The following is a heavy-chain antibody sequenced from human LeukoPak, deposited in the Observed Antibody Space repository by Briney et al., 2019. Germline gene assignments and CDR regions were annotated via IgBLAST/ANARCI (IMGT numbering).Heavy chain of an antibody. Sequence: ASVKVSCKASGYTFTGYYMLWVRQAPGQGLEWMGWIYPNSGGTNYAQKLQGRITMTTDSSTSTAYMELRSLRSDDTAVYYCARDSITLVRGVIGYWGQGTLVTVSS. CDR2: IYPNSGGT. CDR1: GYTFTGYY. CDR3: ARDSITLVRGVIGY. D-gene: IGHD3-10*01. V-gene: IGHV1-2*02. J-gene: IGHJ4*02.